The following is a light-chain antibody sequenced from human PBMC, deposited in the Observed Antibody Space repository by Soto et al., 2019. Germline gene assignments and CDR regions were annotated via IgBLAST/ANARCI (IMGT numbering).Light chain of an antibody. CDR3: SSYAGSSKSV. CDR2: DVS. J-gene: IGLJ1*01. CDR1: SSDVGGYNY. Sequence: QSVLTQPPSASGSPGRSVTISCTGTSSDVGGYNYVSWYQQHPGKAPKLMIYDVSKRPSGVPDRFSGSKSGNTASLTVSGLQPEDEADYYCSSYAGSSKSVFGTGTKVTVL. V-gene: IGLV2-8*01.